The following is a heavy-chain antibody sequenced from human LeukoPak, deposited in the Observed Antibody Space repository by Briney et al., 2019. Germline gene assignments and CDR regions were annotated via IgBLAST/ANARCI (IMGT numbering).Heavy chain of an antibody. CDR3: ARVRGAFSIFDS. CDR1: GFSLSNHW. V-gene: IGHV3-7*01. CDR2: IKPDGSEQ. J-gene: IGHJ4*02. Sequence: GGSLRLSCAASGFSLSNHWMSWVRQAPGMGLEWVANIKPDGSEQHYMDSMKGRFTISRDNTKNSLYLQLDSLRAEDTAVYYCARVRGAFSIFDSWGQGALVTVSS. D-gene: IGHD3-10*01.